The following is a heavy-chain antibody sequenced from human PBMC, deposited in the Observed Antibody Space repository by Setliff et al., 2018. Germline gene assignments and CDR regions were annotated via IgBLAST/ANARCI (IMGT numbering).Heavy chain of an antibody. CDR3: VRRASGWFPLDS. V-gene: IGHV5-51*01. Sequence: GESLKISCRASGYRFTSQWIAWVRQTPGKGLEWMGIIYPADSDTTYSPSFEGQVTISVDKSLSTAYLQWISLKPSDTAIYYCVRRASGWFPLDSWGQGTLVTVSS. J-gene: IGHJ4*02. CDR1: GYRFTSQW. D-gene: IGHD6-19*01. CDR2: IYPADSDT.